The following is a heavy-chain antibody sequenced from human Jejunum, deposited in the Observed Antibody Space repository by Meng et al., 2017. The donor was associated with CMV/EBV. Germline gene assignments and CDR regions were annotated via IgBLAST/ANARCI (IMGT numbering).Heavy chain of an antibody. Sequence: SGFTFSGDWMHLVRQAPGKGLMLVSRINSDGSTTNYADSVKGRFTISRDNANNTLYLLLNSLRAEDTAVYYCVTNLYCSGGACRNYWGQGTLVTVSS. CDR1: GFTFSGDW. CDR2: INSDGSTT. D-gene: IGHD2-15*01. V-gene: IGHV3-74*01. CDR3: VTNLYCSGGACRNY. J-gene: IGHJ4*02.